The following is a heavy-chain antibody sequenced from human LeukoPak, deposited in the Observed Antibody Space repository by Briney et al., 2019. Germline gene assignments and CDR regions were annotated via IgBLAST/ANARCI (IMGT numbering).Heavy chain of an antibody. CDR1: GFTFSSYS. V-gene: IGHV3-21*04. J-gene: IGHJ4*02. CDR3: AKGGYSGYADLDY. D-gene: IGHD5-12*01. CDR2: ISSSSSSI. Sequence: GGSLRLSCAASGFTFSSYSMNWVRQAPGKGLEWVSSISSSSSSINNADSVNGRFTISRDNTKKSLYLQMNSLRAEDTALYYCAKGGYSGYADLDYWGQGTLVTVSS.